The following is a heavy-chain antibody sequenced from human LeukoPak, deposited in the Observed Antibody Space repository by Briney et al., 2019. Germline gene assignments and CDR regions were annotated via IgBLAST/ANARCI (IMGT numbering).Heavy chain of an antibody. Sequence: ASVKVSCKASGYTFTSYGISWVRQAPGQGLEWMGWISAYNGNTNYAQKLQGRVTMATDTSTSTAYMEPRSLRSDDTAVYYCARVTGYGDYKGAFDIWGQGTMVTVSS. CDR2: ISAYNGNT. V-gene: IGHV1-18*01. J-gene: IGHJ3*02. D-gene: IGHD4-17*01. CDR1: GYTFTSYG. CDR3: ARVTGYGDYKGAFDI.